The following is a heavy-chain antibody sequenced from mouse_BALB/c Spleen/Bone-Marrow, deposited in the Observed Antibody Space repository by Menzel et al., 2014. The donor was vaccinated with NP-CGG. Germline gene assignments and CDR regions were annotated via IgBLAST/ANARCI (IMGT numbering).Heavy chain of an antibody. CDR1: GYSFTAYN. CDR2: IDPYYGGT. Sequence: EVKLVESGPELEKPGASVKISCKASGYSFTAYNMNWVKRSNGKSLEWIGNIDPYYGGTSYNQKFKGKATLTVDKSSSTAYMQLRSLTSEDSAVYYCAREGIHYLFAYWGQGTLVTVSA. D-gene: IGHD1-2*01. J-gene: IGHJ3*01. CDR3: AREGIHYLFAY. V-gene: IGHV1-39*01.